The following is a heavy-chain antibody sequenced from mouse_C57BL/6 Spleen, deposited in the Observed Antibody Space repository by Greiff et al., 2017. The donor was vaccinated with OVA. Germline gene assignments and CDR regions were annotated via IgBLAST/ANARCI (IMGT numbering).Heavy chain of an antibody. CDR2: INPNNGGT. J-gene: IGHJ4*01. V-gene: IGHV1-26*01. CDR3: ARISSYDAMDY. CDR1: GYTFTDYY. Sequence: EVQLQQSGPELVKPGASVKISCKASGYTFTDYYMNWVKQSHGKSLEWIGDINPNNGGTSYNQKFKGKATLTVDKSSSTAYMELRSLTSEDSAVYYCARISSYDAMDYWGQGTSVTVSS. D-gene: IGHD1-1*01.